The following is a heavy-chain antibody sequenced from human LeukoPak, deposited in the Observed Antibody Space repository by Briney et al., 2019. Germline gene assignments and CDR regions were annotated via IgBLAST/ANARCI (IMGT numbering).Heavy chain of an antibody. V-gene: IGHV3-7*01. CDR2: MNQDGSSI. Sequence: GGSLRLSCAASGFTFSNSWMSWVRQAPGKGLEWVAKMNQDGSSISSLDSVKGRFTISRDNAKNSLYLQMNSLRTEDTAMYFCVTADSGRNSFSVWGQETLVTVSS. CDR1: GFTFSNSW. CDR3: VTADSGRNSFSV. D-gene: IGHD3-10*01. J-gene: IGHJ4*02.